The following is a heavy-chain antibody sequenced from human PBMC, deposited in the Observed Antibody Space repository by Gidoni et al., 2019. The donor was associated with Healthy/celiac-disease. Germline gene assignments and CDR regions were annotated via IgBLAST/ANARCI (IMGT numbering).Heavy chain of an antibody. CDR2: ISGSGGST. D-gene: IGHD4-4*01. V-gene: IGHV3-23*01. J-gene: IGHJ6*02. CDR1: GFTFSSYA. CDR3: AKVAGNYYYYYGMDV. Sequence: EVQLLESGGGLVQPGGSLRLSCAASGFTFSSYAMSWVRQAPGKGLEWVAAISGSGGSTYYADAVKGRFTISRDNSKNTLYLQMNSLRAEDTAVYYCAKVAGNYYYYYGMDVWGQGTTVTVSS.